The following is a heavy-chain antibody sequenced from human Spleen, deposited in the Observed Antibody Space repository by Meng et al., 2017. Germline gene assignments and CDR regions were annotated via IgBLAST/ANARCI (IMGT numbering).Heavy chain of an antibody. Sequence: VQLQPGGAGLLKPSETLSLTCAVYGGSFSCYYWSRIPHPPGKGLEWIGEINHSGSTNYNPSLKSRVTISVDTSKNQFSLKRSSVTAADTAVYYCGGSSGYPIDYWGQGTLVTVSS. J-gene: IGHJ4*02. CDR1: GGSFSCYY. V-gene: IGHV4-34*01. CDR2: INHSGST. D-gene: IGHD3-22*01. CDR3: GGSSGYPIDY.